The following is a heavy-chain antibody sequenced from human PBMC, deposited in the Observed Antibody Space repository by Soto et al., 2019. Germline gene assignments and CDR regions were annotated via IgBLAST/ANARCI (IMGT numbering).Heavy chain of an antibody. CDR1: GYTFTSYD. D-gene: IGHD7-27*01. CDR2: MNPNSGNT. J-gene: IGHJ6*03. V-gene: IGHV1-8*01. CDR3: ARPSDWGTNYCYYMDV. Sequence: QVQLVQSGAEVKKPGASVKVSCKASGYTFTSYDINWVRQATGQGLEWMGWMNPNSGNTGYAQKFQGRVTITRNNSMSTAYMELSSLRSEDTAVYYCARPSDWGTNYCYYMDVWGNGPTVTVSS.